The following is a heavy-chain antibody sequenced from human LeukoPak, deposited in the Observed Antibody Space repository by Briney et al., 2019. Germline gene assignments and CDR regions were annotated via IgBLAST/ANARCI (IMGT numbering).Heavy chain of an antibody. J-gene: IGHJ5*02. D-gene: IGHD3-22*01. CDR2: ISGSGGST. CDR1: GFTFSSYA. V-gene: IGHV3-23*01. Sequence: GGSLRLSCAAPGFTFSSYAMSWVRQAPGKGLEWVSAISGSGGSTYYADSVKGRFTISRDNSKNTLYLQMNSLRAEDTAVYYCAKDYDSSGYYFRWFDPWGQGTLVTVSS. CDR3: AKDYDSSGYYFRWFDP.